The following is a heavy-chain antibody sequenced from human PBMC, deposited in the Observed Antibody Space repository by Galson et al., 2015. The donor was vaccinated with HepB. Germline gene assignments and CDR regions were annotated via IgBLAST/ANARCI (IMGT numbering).Heavy chain of an antibody. CDR1: GFTFSIYG. CDR2: INSNSGNK. CDR3: AKGSDFDY. V-gene: IGHV3-23*01. J-gene: IGHJ4*02. Sequence: SLRLSCAASGFTFSIYGMTWVRQAPGKGLEWVSLINSNSGNKYYADSVKGRFTISRDNSKNTLYLQMNSLRAEDTAVYYCAKGSDFDYWGQGTLVTVSS.